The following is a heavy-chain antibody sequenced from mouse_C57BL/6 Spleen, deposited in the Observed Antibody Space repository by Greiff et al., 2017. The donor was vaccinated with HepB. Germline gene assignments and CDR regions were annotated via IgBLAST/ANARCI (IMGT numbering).Heavy chain of an antibody. D-gene: IGHD2-2*01. CDR2: IDPSDSET. J-gene: IGHJ3*01. V-gene: IGHV1-52*01. Sequence: VQLQQPGAELVRPGSSVKLSCKASGYTFTSYWMHWVKQRPIQGLEWIGNIDPSDSETHYNQKFKDKATLTVDKSSSTAYMQLSSLTSEDSAVYYCATLEGNDGTAWFAYWGQGTLVTVSA. CDR3: ATLEGNDGTAWFAY. CDR1: GYTFTSYW.